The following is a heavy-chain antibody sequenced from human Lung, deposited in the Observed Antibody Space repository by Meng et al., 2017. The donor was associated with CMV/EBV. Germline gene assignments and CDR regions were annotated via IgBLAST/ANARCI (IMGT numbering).Heavy chain of an antibody. J-gene: IGHJ6*02. V-gene: IGHV3-30-3*01. CDR1: GFAFNTFT. Sequence: GESLKISCAASGFAFNTFTMYWVRQAPGKGLEWVALMSFDGSNKNYADSVKGRFTISRDNSKNALYLEMNSLRAEDTAVYYCARVPHRWFGERPLDRFDVWGQGTTVTVSS. D-gene: IGHD3-10*01. CDR2: MSFDGSNK. CDR3: ARVPHRWFGERPLDRFDV.